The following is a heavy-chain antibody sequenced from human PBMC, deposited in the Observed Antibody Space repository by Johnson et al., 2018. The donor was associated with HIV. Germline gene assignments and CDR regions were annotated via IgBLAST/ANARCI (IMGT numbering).Heavy chain of an antibody. CDR2: ISSSGSTI. CDR1: GFTFSDYY. Sequence: VQLVESGGGLVKPGGSLRLSCAASGFTFSDYYMSWIRQAPGRGLEWVSYISSSGSTIYYADSVKGRFTISRDNAKNTLYLQMNSLRAEDTAVYYCARVPRIEQQLVHAFDIWGQGTMVTVSS. V-gene: IGHV3-11*01. D-gene: IGHD6-13*01. CDR3: ARVPRIEQQLVHAFDI. J-gene: IGHJ3*02.